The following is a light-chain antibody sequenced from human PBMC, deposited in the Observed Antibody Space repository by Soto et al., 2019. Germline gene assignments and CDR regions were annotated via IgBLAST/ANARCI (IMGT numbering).Light chain of an antibody. J-gene: IGKJ4*01. CDR2: DAS. V-gene: IGKV1-5*01. CDR3: QQYNSSPLT. CDR1: QSISSW. Sequence: DIQMTQSPSTLSASVGDRVNITCRASQSISSWLAWYQQKPGKAPKLLIYDASSLESGVPSRFSGSGSGTEFTLTISSLQPDDFATYYCQQYNSSPLTFGGGTKVEIK.